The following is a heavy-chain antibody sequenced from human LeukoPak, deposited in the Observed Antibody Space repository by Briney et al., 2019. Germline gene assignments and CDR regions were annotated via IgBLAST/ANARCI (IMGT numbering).Heavy chain of an antibody. V-gene: IGHV1-2*02. CDR3: ARSPIRGYYYMDV. J-gene: IGHJ6*03. CDR2: TNPNSGGT. Sequence: ASVRVSCKASGYTFTGYYMHRVRQAPGQGLEWMGWTNPNSGGTNYAQKFQGRVTMTRDTSISTAYMELSRLRSDDTAVYYCARSPIRGYYYMDVWGKGTTVTVSS. CDR1: GYTFTGYY.